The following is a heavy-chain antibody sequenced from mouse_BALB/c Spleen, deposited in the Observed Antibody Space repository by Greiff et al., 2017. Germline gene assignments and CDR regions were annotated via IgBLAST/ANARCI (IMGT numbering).Heavy chain of an antibody. Sequence: EVKLQESGPELVKPGASVKMSCKASGYTFTSYVMHWVKQKPGQGLEWIGYINPYNDGTKYNEKFKGKATLTSDKSSSTAYMELSSLTSEDSAVYYCARWLLRGSFDYWGQGTTLTVSS. CDR1: GYTFTSYV. CDR2: INPYNDGT. D-gene: IGHD2-3*01. CDR3: ARWLLRGSFDY. J-gene: IGHJ2*01. V-gene: IGHV1-14*01.